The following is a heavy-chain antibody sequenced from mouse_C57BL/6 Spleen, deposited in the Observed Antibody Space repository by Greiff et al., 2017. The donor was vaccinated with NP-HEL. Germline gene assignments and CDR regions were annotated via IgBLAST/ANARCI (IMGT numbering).Heavy chain of an antibody. Sequence: QVQLKESGAELARPGASVKLSCKASGYTFTSYGISWVKQRTGQGLEWIGEIYPRSGNTYYNEKFKGKATLTADKSSSTAYMELRSLTSEDSAVYFCATITTVVARAMDYWGQGTSVTVSS. V-gene: IGHV1-81*01. CDR1: GYTFTSYG. CDR2: IYPRSGNT. CDR3: ATITTVVARAMDY. D-gene: IGHD1-1*01. J-gene: IGHJ4*01.